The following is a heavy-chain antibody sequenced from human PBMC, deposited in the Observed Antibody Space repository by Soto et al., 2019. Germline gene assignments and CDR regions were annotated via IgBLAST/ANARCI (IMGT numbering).Heavy chain of an antibody. J-gene: IGHJ4*02. D-gene: IGHD3-3*01. Sequence: GGSLRLSCAASGFTFSSYAMSWVRQAPGKGLEWVSAISGSGGSTYYADSVKGRFTISRDNSKNTLYLQMNSLRAEDTAVYYCARDFWSGYYRYYFDYWGQGTLVTVSS. V-gene: IGHV3-23*01. CDR2: ISGSGGST. CDR3: ARDFWSGYYRYYFDY. CDR1: GFTFSSYA.